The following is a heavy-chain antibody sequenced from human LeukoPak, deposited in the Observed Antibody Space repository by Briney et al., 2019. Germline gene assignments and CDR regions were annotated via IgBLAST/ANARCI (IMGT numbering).Heavy chain of an antibody. J-gene: IGHJ4*02. CDR2: ISSSGSTI. Sequence: GGSLRLSCAASGFTFSSYEMNWVRLAPGKGLEWVSYISSSGSTIYYADSVKGRFTSSRDNAKHSLYLQMNSLRAEDTAVYYCARDAYSSGWYVGFDYWGQGTLVTVSS. D-gene: IGHD6-19*01. V-gene: IGHV3-48*03. CDR1: GFTFSSYE. CDR3: ARDAYSSGWYVGFDY.